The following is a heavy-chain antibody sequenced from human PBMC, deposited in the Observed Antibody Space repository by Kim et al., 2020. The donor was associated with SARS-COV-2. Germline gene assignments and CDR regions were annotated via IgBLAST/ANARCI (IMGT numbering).Heavy chain of an antibody. CDR1: GVSISIHH. J-gene: IGHJ4*02. D-gene: IGHD3-10*01. Sequence: SETLSLTCAVSGVSISIHHWAWIRQPPGKGMEWIGTVHYTGDTYYNPSLKSRVTISVDTSKSLFSLNLNSVTAADTAIYYCARLGDYYISGNFDYWAQGTLVTVSS. CDR3: ARLGDYYISGNFDY. CDR2: VHYTGDT. V-gene: IGHV4-59*11.